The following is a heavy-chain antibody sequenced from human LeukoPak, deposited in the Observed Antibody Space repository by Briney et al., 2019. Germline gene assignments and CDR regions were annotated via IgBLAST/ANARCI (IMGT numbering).Heavy chain of an antibody. CDR2: ISSSGSTI. CDR1: GFSFSSYS. CDR3: ARGIYDSSGYSYFDY. J-gene: IGHJ4*02. D-gene: IGHD3-22*01. Sequence: GGSLRLSCAASGFSFSSYSMNWVRQAPGKGLEWVSYISSSGSTIYYADSVKGRFTISRDNAKNSLYLQMNSLRAEDTAVYYCARGIYDSSGYSYFDYWGQGTLVTVSS. V-gene: IGHV3-48*04.